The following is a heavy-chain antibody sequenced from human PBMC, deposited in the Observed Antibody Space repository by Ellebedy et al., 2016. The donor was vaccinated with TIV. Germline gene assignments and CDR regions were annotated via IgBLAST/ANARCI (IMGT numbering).Heavy chain of an antibody. CDR2: IYYSGST. CDR1: GGSISSSSYY. V-gene: IGHV4-61*05. D-gene: IGHD4-23*01. J-gene: IGHJ4*02. Sequence: SETLSLTXTVSGGSISSSSYYWGWIRQPPGKGLEWIGYIYYSGSTNYNPSLKSRVTISVDTSKNQFSLKLSSVTAADTAVYYCARATTVVTPYYFDYWGQGTLVTVSS. CDR3: ARATTVVTPYYFDY.